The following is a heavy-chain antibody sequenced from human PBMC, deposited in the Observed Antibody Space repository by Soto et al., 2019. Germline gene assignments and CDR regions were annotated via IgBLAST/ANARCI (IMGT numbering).Heavy chain of an antibody. CDR1: GGTFSSYA. Sequence: QVQLVQSGAEVKKPGSSVKVSCKASGGTFSSYAISWVRQAPGQGLEWMGGIIPIFGTANYAQKFQGRVTITADESTSTAYMELSSLRAEDTAGYYCASPNSTVTRGGAGMDVWGQGTTVTVSS. CDR3: ASPNSTVTRGGAGMDV. J-gene: IGHJ6*02. V-gene: IGHV1-69*12. CDR2: IIPIFGTA. D-gene: IGHD4-17*01.